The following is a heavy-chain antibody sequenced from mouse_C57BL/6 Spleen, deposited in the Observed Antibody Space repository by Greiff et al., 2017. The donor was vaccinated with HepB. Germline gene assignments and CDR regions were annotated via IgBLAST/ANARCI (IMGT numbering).Heavy chain of an antibody. Sequence: QVQLKESGAELVRPGTSVKVSCKASGYAFTNYLIEWVKQRPGQGLEWIGVINPGSGGTNYNEKFKGKATLTADKSSSTAYMQLSSLTSEDSAVYFCARCDYGSSYGYYFDYWGQGTTLTVSS. V-gene: IGHV1-54*01. J-gene: IGHJ2*01. D-gene: IGHD1-1*01. CDR3: ARCDYGSSYGYYFDY. CDR2: INPGSGGT. CDR1: GYAFTNYL.